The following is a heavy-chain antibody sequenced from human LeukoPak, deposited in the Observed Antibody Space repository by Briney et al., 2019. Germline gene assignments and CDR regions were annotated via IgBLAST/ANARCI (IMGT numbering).Heavy chain of an antibody. V-gene: IGHV3-30*02. Sequence: GGSLRLSCAASGFTFSSYGMHWVRQAPGKGLEWVAFTPYDGSKEYYADSVKGRFTISRDNSKNTLYLQMNSLRTEDTAVYYCAKDSSPWSGPYYYYYYMDVWGKGTTVTVSS. CDR3: AKDSSPWSGPYYYYYYMDV. J-gene: IGHJ6*03. CDR1: GFTFSSYG. CDR2: TPYDGSKE. D-gene: IGHD3-3*01.